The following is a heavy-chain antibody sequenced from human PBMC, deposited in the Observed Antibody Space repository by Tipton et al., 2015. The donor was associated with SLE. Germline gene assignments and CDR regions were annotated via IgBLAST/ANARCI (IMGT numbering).Heavy chain of an antibody. CDR3: ARALRVRGVEYYFDY. CDR1: GGSISSSSYY. V-gene: IGHV4-39*07. CDR2: IYYSGST. D-gene: IGHD3-10*01. Sequence: TLSLTCTVSGGSISSSSYYWGWIRQPPGKGLEWFGSIYYSGSTYYNPSLKSRVTISVDTSKNQFSLKLSSVTAADTAVYYCARALRVRGVEYYFDYWGQGTLVTVSS. J-gene: IGHJ4*02.